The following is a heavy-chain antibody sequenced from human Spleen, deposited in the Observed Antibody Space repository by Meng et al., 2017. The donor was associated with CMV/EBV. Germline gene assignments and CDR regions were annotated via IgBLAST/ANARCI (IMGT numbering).Heavy chain of an antibody. J-gene: IGHJ4*02. CDR2: IMPIFGTT. D-gene: IGHD5-18*01. V-gene: IGHV1-69*05. CDR3: ATGEGGYDYGYLDY. Sequence: SGDPFSSYDISCVRQAPGQGLEWMGGIMPIFGTTNYAQKFQGRVTITTDESTYTADMELSSLKSEDTAVYYCATGEGGYDYGYLDYWGQGTLVTVSS. CDR1: GDPFSSYD.